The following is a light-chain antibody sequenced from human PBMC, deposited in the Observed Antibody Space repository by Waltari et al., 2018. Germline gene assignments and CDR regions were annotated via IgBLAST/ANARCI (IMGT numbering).Light chain of an antibody. CDR2: INSDGSH. V-gene: IGLV4-69*01. Sequence: QLVLTQPSSASAPLGASVNLTCGVSDAHNRYAGAWHHHRPATGPRFLLKINSDGSHAKGDGIPDRFSGSSSGTARYIIIATRQSEDEGDYFCQTWSSGPHVVFGGGTKVTVL. J-gene: IGLJ2*01. CDR3: QTWSSGPHVV. CDR1: DAHNRYA.